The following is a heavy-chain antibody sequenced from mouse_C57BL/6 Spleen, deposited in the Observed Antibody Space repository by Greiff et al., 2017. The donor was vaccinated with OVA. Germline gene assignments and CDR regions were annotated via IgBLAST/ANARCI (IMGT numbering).Heavy chain of an antibody. J-gene: IGHJ3*01. Sequence: QVQLKQSGPELVKPGASVKISCKASGYAFSSSWMNWVKQRPGKGLEWIGRIYPGEGDTNYNGKFKGKATLTADKSSSTAYMQLSSLTSEDSAVYFCASDGYSPFAYWGQGTLVTVSA. CDR3: ASDGYSPFAY. CDR1: GYAFSSSW. D-gene: IGHD2-3*01. CDR2: IYPGEGDT. V-gene: IGHV1-82*01.